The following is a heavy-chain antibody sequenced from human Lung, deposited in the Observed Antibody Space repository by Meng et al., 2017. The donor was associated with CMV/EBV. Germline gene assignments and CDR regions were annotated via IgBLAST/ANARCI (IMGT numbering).Heavy chain of an antibody. Sequence: SCAASGFIFDDYAMHWVRQAPGKGLEWVSGISWNRGSIGYADSVKGRFTISRDNSKNTLYLQMNSLRAEDTAVYYCAKYIAAAGILSVYFDYWGQGXLVTVSS. D-gene: IGHD6-13*01. CDR3: AKYIAAAGILSVYFDY. CDR2: ISWNRGSI. CDR1: GFIFDDYA. V-gene: IGHV3-9*01. J-gene: IGHJ4*02.